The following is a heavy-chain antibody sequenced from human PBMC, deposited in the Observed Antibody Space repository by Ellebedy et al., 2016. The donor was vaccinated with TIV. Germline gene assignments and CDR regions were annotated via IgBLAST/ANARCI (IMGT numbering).Heavy chain of an antibody. J-gene: IGHJ3*02. Sequence: PGGSLRLSCAASGFTVSSTDMSWVRQAPGKGLKWVSVFFSGGKTYYADSVKGRFIISRDNSENTLYLHMNSLRGEDTAVYYCAEMGVRVPDAFAIWGQGTMVTVSS. CDR3: AEMGVRVPDAFAI. D-gene: IGHD5-24*01. V-gene: IGHV3-66*01. CDR2: FFSGGKT. CDR1: GFTVSSTD.